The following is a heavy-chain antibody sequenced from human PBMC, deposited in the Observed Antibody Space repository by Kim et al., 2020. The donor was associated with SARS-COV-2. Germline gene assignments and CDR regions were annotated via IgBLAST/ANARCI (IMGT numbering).Heavy chain of an antibody. D-gene: IGHD2-15*01. CDR1: GGTFSSYA. J-gene: IGHJ6*02. CDR2: IIPIFGTA. CDR3: ARRGYCSGGSCYYYYYGMDV. Sequence: SVKVSCKASGGTFSSYAISWVRQAPGQGLEWMGGIIPIFGTANYAQKFQGRVTITADESTSTAYMELSSLRSEDTAVYYCARRGYCSGGSCYYYYYGMDVWGQATTVTVSS. V-gene: IGHV1-69*13.